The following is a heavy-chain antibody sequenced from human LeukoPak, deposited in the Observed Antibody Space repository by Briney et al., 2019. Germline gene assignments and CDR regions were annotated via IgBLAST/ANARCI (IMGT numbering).Heavy chain of an antibody. CDR2: IASDGST. V-gene: IGHV3-74*01. D-gene: IGHD2-15*01. J-gene: IGHJ4*02. CDR1: GFTFSSYW. Sequence: PGGSLRLSCAASGFTFSSYWMHWVRQAPGKGLVWVSRIASDGSTVYADSVKGRFTISRDNAKNTLYLQMNSLRAEDTAVYYCAKDPLYCSGGSCYDPASYNWNDDYWGQGTLVTVSS. CDR3: AKDPLYCSGGSCYDPASYNWNDDY.